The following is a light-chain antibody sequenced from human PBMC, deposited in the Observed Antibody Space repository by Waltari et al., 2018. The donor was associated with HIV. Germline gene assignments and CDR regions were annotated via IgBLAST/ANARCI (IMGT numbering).Light chain of an antibody. V-gene: IGLV1-44*01. J-gene: IGLJ2*01. CDR1: SSNIGSYS. Sequence: HSVLTQPPSASGTPGQRVTISCSRGSSNIGSYSVNWYQQLLRTAPKLLIYSNSQRPARVPSRFSGSESGTAAALAVSGLRSEYEADYYCTTWDHSLFGLVVFGGGTRLTVV. CDR2: SNS. CDR3: TTWDHSLFGLVV.